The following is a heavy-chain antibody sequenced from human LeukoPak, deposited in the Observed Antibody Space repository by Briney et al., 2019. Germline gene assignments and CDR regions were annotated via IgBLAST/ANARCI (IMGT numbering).Heavy chain of an antibody. V-gene: IGHV1-69*13. CDR3: ARAPLVSSRPYYYYRMDV. J-gene: IGHJ6*02. CDR2: IIPIFGTA. D-gene: IGHD5/OR15-5a*01. Sequence: ASVKVSCKASGGTFSSYAISRVRQAPEQGLEWMGGIIPIFGTANYAQKFQGRVTITADESTSTAYMELSSLRSEDTAVYYCARAPLVSSRPYYYYRMDVWGQGTTVTVSS. CDR1: GGTFSSYA.